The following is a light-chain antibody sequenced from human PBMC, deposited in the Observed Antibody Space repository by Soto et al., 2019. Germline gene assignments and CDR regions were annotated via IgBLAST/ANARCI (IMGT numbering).Light chain of an antibody. CDR1: SSDVGNYKY. CDR2: EVS. V-gene: IGLV2-14*01. Sequence: QSVLTQPASVSGSPGQSITISCTGTSSDVGNYKYVSWYQQHPGKAPKLMIYEVSNRPSGVSNRFSGSKSGNTASLTISGLQAEDETDYYCQSHDSSLSAYVFGTGTKVTVL. CDR3: QSHDSSLSAYV. J-gene: IGLJ1*01.